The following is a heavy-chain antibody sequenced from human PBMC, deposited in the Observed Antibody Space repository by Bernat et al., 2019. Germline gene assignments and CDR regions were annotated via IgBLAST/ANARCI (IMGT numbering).Heavy chain of an antibody. J-gene: IGHJ6*02. V-gene: IGHV3-30*03. D-gene: IGHD3-22*01. CDR2: ISYDGSNK. CDR3: ATLYYYDSSGYSLDYYYGMDV. Sequence: QVQLVESGGGVVQPGRSLRLSCAASGFTFSSYGMHWVRQAPGKGLELVAVISYDGSNKYYADSVKGRFTISRDNSKNTLYLQMNSLRAEDTAVYYCATLYYYDSSGYSLDYYYGMDVWGQGTTVTVSS. CDR1: GFTFSSYG.